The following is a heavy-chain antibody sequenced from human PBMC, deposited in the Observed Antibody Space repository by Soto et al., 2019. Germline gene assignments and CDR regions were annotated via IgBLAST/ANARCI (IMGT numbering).Heavy chain of an antibody. CDR3: ARDRDIVLVPAAMRRGWFDP. CDR2: ISSSGSTI. Sequence: QVQLVESGGGLVKPGGSLRLSCAASGFTFSDYYMSWIRQAPGKGLEWVSYISSSGSTIYYADSVKGRFTISRDNAKNSLDLQMNSRRAEDTAVYYCARDRDIVLVPAAMRRGWFDPWGQGTLVTVSS. CDR1: GFTFSDYY. D-gene: IGHD2-2*01. V-gene: IGHV3-11*01. J-gene: IGHJ5*02.